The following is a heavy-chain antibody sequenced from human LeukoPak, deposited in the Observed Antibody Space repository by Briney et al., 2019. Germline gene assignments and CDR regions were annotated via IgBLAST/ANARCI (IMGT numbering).Heavy chain of an antibody. J-gene: IGHJ4*02. CDR2: IYYSGST. V-gene: IGHV4-59*08. Sequence: NTSETLSLTCTVSGGSISSYYWSWIRQPPGKGLEWIGYIYYSGSTNYNPSLKSRVTISVDTSKNQFSLKLSSVTAADTAVYYCARGRGYDILTGYYHYYFDYWGQGTLVTVSS. CDR3: ARGRGYDILTGYYHYYFDY. CDR1: GGSISSYY. D-gene: IGHD3-9*01.